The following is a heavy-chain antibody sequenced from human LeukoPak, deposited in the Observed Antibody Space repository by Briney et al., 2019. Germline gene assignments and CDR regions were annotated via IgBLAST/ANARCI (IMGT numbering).Heavy chain of an antibody. CDR3: ARALNYYDSSGYSYNWFDP. D-gene: IGHD3-22*01. Sequence: ASVKVSCKASGYTFTSYGISWVRQAPGQGLEWMGWISAYNGNTNYAQKLQGRVTMTTDTSTSTAYMELRSLRSDDTAVYYCARALNYYDSSGYSYNWFDPWGQGTLVTVSS. V-gene: IGHV1-18*01. CDR2: ISAYNGNT. CDR1: GYTFTSYG. J-gene: IGHJ5*02.